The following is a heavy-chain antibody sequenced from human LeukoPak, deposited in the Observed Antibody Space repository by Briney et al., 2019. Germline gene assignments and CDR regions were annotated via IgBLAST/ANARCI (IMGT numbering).Heavy chain of an antibody. CDR2: INHSGST. CDR1: GGSFSGYY. V-gene: IGHV4-34*01. CDR3: ARQEGDYVDH. J-gene: IGHJ4*02. Sequence: SETLSLTCAVYGGSFSGYYRSWIRQPPGKGLEWIGEINHSGSTNYNPSLKSRVTISVETSKNQFSVNLSSVTAADTAVYYCARQEGDYVDHWGQGTLVTVSS.